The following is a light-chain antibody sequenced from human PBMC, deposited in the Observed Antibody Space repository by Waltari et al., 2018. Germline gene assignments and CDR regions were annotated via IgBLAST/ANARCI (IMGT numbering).Light chain of an antibody. J-gene: IGKJ4*01. CDR3: QQSYSTLT. CDR2: AAS. V-gene: IGKV1-39*01. Sequence: DIQMTQSPSSVSASVGDRVTITCRASQSISSYLNWYQQKPGKAPKLLIYAASSLQSGVPSRVSGSGSGTDFTLTISSLQPEDFATYYCQQSYSTLTFGGGTKVEIK. CDR1: QSISSY.